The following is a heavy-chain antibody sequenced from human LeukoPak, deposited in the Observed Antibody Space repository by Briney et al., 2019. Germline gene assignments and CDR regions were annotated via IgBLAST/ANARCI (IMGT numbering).Heavy chain of an antibody. CDR1: GFTFSSYS. CDR2: ITSSSSYI. D-gene: IGHD3-22*01. V-gene: IGHV3-21*01. J-gene: IGHJ3*02. CDR3: ARGRTSITMRLPHDAFDI. Sequence: PGGSLRLSCAASGFTFSSYSMNWVRQAPGKGLEWVSSITSSSSYIYYADSVKGRFTISRDNAKNSLYLQMNSLRAEDTAVYYCARGRTSITMRLPHDAFDIWGQGTMVTVSS.